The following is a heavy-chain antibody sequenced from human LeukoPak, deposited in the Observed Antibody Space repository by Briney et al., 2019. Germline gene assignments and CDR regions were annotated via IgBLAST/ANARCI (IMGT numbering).Heavy chain of an antibody. CDR1: GFTFSNYW. CDR3: ATYRSLNRREFQY. D-gene: IGHD6-19*01. V-gene: IGHV3-7*01. Sequence: GGSLRLSCEGSGFTFSNYWMGWVRQAPGKGLQWVANIKTDGSEKYYVDSVKGRFTISRDNAKNSLYLQMNSLRAEDTAVYYCATYRSLNRREFQYWGQGTLLTVSS. CDR2: IKTDGSEK. J-gene: IGHJ1*01.